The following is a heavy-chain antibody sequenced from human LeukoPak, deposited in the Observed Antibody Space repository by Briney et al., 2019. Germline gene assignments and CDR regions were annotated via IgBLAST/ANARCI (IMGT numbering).Heavy chain of an antibody. Sequence: SETLSLTCTVSGYSISSGYYWGWIRQPPGKGLEWIGSIYHSGSTYYNPSLKSRVTISVDTSKNQFSLKLSSVTAADTAVYYCAGGSGSPWWWRGDYYYYYMDVWGKGTTVTISS. J-gene: IGHJ6*03. CDR3: AGGSGSPWWWRGDYYYYYMDV. CDR2: IYHSGST. D-gene: IGHD3-10*01. V-gene: IGHV4-38-2*02. CDR1: GYSISSGYY.